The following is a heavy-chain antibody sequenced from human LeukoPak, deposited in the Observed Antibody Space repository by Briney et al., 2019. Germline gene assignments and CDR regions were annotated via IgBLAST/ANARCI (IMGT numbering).Heavy chain of an antibody. V-gene: IGHV4-39*07. CDR3: ARADYGGYFDY. CDR2: INHSGST. Sequence: SETLSLTCTVSGGSISSSSYYWSWIRQPPGKGLEWIGEINHSGSTNYNPSLKSRVTISVDTSKNQFSLKLSSVTAADTAVYYCARADYGGYFDYWGQGTLVTVSS. CDR1: GGSISSSSYY. D-gene: IGHD4-23*01. J-gene: IGHJ4*02.